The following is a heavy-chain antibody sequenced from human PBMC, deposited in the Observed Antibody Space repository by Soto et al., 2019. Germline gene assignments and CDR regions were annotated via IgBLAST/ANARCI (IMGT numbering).Heavy chain of an antibody. J-gene: IGHJ5*02. V-gene: IGHV3-21*05. Sequence: GGSLRLSCSASGFSISNFGMFWVRQAPGRGMEWISFISRSHSDIYYADSVKGRFTISRDNAKNSMFLQMNSLRDEDRAVNYCGGEGPNGYIHYYIETWGQGVPVTVSS. CDR1: GFSISNFG. CDR3: GGEGPNGYIHYYIET. CDR2: ISRSHSDI. D-gene: IGHD1-26*01.